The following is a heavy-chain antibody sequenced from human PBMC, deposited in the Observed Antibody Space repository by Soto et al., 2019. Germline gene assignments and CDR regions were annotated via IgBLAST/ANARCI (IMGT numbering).Heavy chain of an antibody. V-gene: IGHV3-23*01. D-gene: IGHD3-16*02. Sequence: LRLSCGASGFPFNTHGMAWVRQARGKGLEWVSGISGGGDRTQYADGVKGRFTISRDNSKNTVDLQMTSLRAEDTATYYCAKTATYDYVWGDYRYFFDHWGQGTVVTVSS. CDR2: ISGGGDRT. CDR3: AKTATYDYVWGDYRYFFDH. J-gene: IGHJ4*02. CDR1: GFPFNTHG.